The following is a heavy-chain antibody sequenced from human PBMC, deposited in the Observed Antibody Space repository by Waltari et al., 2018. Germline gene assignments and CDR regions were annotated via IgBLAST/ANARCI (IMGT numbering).Heavy chain of an antibody. D-gene: IGHD3-10*01. CDR3: ARIVQGRGSGSYYRSIWYFDY. J-gene: IGHJ4*02. V-gene: IGHV4-38-2*02. CDR1: GYSISSGYY. Sequence: QVQLQESGPGLVKPSETLSLTCTVSGYSISSGYYWGWIRQPPGKGLGWIGSIYHSGSTYYNPSLKSRVTISVDTSKNQFSLKLSSVTAADTAVYYCARIVQGRGSGSYYRSIWYFDYWGQGTLVTVSS. CDR2: IYHSGST.